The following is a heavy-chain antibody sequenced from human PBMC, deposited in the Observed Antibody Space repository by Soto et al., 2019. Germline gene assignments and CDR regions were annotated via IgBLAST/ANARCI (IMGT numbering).Heavy chain of an antibody. J-gene: IGHJ6*02. V-gene: IGHV3-74*01. CDR2: INSDGSST. CDR3: SIVWSTMTTTNYYYNYLMDV. CDR1: GFTFSSYW. D-gene: IGHD4-17*01. Sequence: GGSLRLSCAASGFTFSSYWMHWVRQAPGKGLVWVSRINSDGSSTSYADSVKGRFTISRDNANNTLYLQMNSLRAEDTAVYSCSIVWSTMTTTNYYYNYLMDVWGQGTTVTASS.